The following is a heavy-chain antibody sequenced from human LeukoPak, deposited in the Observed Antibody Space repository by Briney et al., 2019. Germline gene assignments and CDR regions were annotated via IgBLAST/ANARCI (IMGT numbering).Heavy chain of an antibody. D-gene: IGHD4-17*01. Sequence: RPSETLCLTCTVSGGSISSGGYYWSWIRQHPGKGLEWIGYIYYSGTTYYNPSLKSRVSISLDTSKNQFSLNLSSVTAADTAVYYCARSGTVTTWNYWGQGTLVTVSS. J-gene: IGHJ4*02. CDR3: ARSGTVTTWNY. CDR1: GGSISSGGYY. V-gene: IGHV4-31*03. CDR2: IYYSGTT.